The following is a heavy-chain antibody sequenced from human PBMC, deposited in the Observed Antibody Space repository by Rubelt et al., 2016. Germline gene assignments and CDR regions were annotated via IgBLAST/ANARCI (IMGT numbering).Heavy chain of an antibody. J-gene: IGHJ6*02. V-gene: IGHV1-69*04. CDR1: GGTFSSYA. CDR2: IIPILGIA. CDR3: AGDSEVRGAYYYYGMDV. D-gene: IGHD3-10*01. Sequence: QVQLVQSGAEVKKPGSSVKVSCKASGGTFSSYAISWVRQAPGQGLEWMGRIIPILGIANYAQKFQGRVTITADKSTSTAYMELSSLRSEDTAVYYCAGDSEVRGAYYYYGMDVWGQGTTVTVSS.